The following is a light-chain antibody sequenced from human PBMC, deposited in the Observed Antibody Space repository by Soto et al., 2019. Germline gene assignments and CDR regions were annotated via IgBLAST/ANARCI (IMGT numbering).Light chain of an antibody. CDR3: QHFDNLVFT. CDR1: QDITNF. Sequence: DIQMTQSPSSLSASVGDRVTITCQASQDITNFLNWYQQKPGKAPNLLIYDASILDTGVPSRFSGTGSGTHFTLTISSLQPEDIATYYCQHFDNLVFTFGPGTKVDIK. V-gene: IGKV1-33*01. J-gene: IGKJ3*01. CDR2: DAS.